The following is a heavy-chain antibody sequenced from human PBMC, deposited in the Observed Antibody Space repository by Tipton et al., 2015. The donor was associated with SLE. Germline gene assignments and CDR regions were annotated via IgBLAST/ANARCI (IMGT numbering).Heavy chain of an antibody. CDR2: IYYSGST. D-gene: IGHD1-26*01. CDR3: ARGQGVYSGSLYYFDY. CDR1: GGSVSSGSYY. Sequence: TLSLTCTVSGGSVSSGSYYWNWIRQPPGKGLEWIGYIYYSGSTNYNPSLKSRVTISVDTSKNQFSLKLSSVTAADTAVYYCARGQGVYSGSLYYFDYWGQGTLVTVSS. V-gene: IGHV4-61*01. J-gene: IGHJ4*02.